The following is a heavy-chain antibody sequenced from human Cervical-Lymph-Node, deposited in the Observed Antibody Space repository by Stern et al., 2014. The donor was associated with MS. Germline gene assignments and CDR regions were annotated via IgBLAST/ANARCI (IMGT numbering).Heavy chain of an antibody. CDR2: IIPILGIA. CDR3: ATEIREGCSGSCYGDGDWFDP. V-gene: IGHV1-69*02. D-gene: IGHD2-15*01. Sequence: QVQLVQSGAEVKKPGSSVKVSCKASGGTFSSYTISWVRQAPGQGLEWMGRIIPILGIANYAQKFQGRVTITADKSTSTAYMELSSLRSEDTAVYYCATEIREGCSGSCYGDGDWFDPWGQGTLVTVSS. CDR1: GGTFSSYT. J-gene: IGHJ5*02.